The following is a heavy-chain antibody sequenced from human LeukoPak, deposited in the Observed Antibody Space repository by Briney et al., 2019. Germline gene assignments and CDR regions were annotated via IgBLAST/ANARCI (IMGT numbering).Heavy chain of an antibody. CDR3: ARVWFGELAHYYYYMDV. V-gene: IGHV1-69*05. J-gene: IGHJ6*03. CDR1: GGTFSNYA. D-gene: IGHD3-10*01. CDR2: IIPIFGTA. Sequence: SVKVSCXASGGTFSNYAISWVRQARGQGLEWMAGIIPIFGTANYAQKFQGRVTITTDESTSTAYMELSSLRSEDTAVYYCARVWFGELAHYYYYMDVWGKGTTVTVSS.